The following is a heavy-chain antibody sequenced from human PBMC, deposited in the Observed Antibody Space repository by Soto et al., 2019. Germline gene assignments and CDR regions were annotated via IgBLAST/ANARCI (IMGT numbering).Heavy chain of an antibody. CDR1: GGSFSSYY. CDR2: INHSGST. CDR3: ARVPVNYDCWTGFYSYYYYMDV. D-gene: IGHD3-3*01. J-gene: IGHJ6*03. Sequence: QVQLQQWGAGLLKPSETLSLTCAVYGGSFSSYYWSWIRQPPGKGLEWIGEINHSGSTNYNPSLKSRVNISVDASKIQFSLGLNSVTAADTSVYYWARVPVNYDCWTGFYSYYYYMDVWGKGTPVTVSS. V-gene: IGHV4-34*01.